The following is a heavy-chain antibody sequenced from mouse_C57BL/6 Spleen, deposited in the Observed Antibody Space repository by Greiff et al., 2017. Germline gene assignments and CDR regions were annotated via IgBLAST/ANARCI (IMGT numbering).Heavy chain of an antibody. CDR3: ARAYYYGSSDNWYYDV. V-gene: IGHV1-81*01. J-gene: IGHJ1*03. Sequence: VQLQQSGAELARPGASVKLSCKASGYTFTSYGISWVKQRPGQGLEWIGEIYPRSGNTYYNEKFKGKATLTADKSSSTAYMELRSLTSEDSAVYFCARAYYYGSSDNWYYDVWGTGATVTVSS. CDR2: IYPRSGNT. D-gene: IGHD1-1*01. CDR1: GYTFTSYG.